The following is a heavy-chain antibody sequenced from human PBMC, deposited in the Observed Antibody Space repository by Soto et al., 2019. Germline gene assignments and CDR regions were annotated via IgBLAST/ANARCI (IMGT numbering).Heavy chain of an antibody. D-gene: IGHD3-22*01. CDR1: GYTFTGYY. CDR3: ARASDSSGYYHTLGY. CDR2: INPNSGGT. J-gene: IGHJ4*02. V-gene: IGHV1-2*02. Sequence: ASVKVSCKASGYTFTGYYMHWVRQAPGQGLEWMGWINPNSGGTNYAQKFQGRVTMTRDTSISTAYMELSRLRSDDTAVYYCARASDSSGYYHTLGYWGQGTLVTVSS.